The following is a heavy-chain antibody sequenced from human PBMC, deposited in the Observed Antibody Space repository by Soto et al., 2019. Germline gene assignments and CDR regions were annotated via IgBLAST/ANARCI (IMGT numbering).Heavy chain of an antibody. CDR2: LNHSGGT. V-gene: IGHV4-4*02. J-gene: IGHJ5*02. CDR3: ARRGWMEDIVVVVADPFAP. D-gene: IGHD2-15*01. CDR1: GGSISSSNW. Sequence: QVQLQESGPGLVKPSGTLSLTCAVSGGSISSSNWWSWVLQPPGKGLEWIGGLNHSGGTNYNPPLRSRVTISVDKSKNRFSVKLRYVTGADTAVYYCARRGWMEDIVVVVADPFAPWGKGPLVPVSS.